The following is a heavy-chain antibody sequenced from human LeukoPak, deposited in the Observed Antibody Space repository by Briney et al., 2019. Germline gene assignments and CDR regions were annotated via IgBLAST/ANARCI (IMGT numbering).Heavy chain of an antibody. Sequence: GASVKVSCKASGYSFTGYYMHWVRQAPGQGLEWMGWINPNSGDTKYAQKFQGRVTMTRDTSISTAYMELSSLRSEDTAVYYCAVEVYCSSTSCYAGGLDYWGQGTLVTVSS. CDR3: AVEVYCSSTSCYAGGLDY. D-gene: IGHD2-2*01. CDR1: GYSFTGYY. CDR2: INPNSGDT. V-gene: IGHV1-2*02. J-gene: IGHJ4*02.